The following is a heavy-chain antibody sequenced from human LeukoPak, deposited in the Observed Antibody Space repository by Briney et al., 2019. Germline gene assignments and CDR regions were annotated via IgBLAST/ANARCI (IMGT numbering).Heavy chain of an antibody. Sequence: GGSLRPSCAASGFTFSSYSMSWVRQAPGKGLEWVAVISYDGSNKYYADSVKGRFTISRDNSKNTLYLQMNSLRAEDTAVYYCARVPGAAYYFDYWGQGTLVTVSS. CDR2: ISYDGSNK. CDR3: ARVPGAAYYFDY. D-gene: IGHD1-26*01. V-gene: IGHV3-30*04. CDR1: GFTFSSYS. J-gene: IGHJ4*02.